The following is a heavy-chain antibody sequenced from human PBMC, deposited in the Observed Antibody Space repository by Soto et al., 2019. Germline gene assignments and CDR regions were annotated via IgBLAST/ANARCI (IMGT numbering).Heavy chain of an antibody. V-gene: IGHV1-18*01. Sequence: QVQLVQSGAEVRKPGASVKVSCKASGYTFRSYTISWVRQAPGQGLEWMGWIGPYNGETHYSEKFQGRVSMTTDTSTSTAYMELSSLRSDDTAVYYCARPYEYWGQGTLVIVSS. CDR1: GYTFRSYT. CDR3: ARPYEY. CDR2: IGPYNGET. J-gene: IGHJ4*02.